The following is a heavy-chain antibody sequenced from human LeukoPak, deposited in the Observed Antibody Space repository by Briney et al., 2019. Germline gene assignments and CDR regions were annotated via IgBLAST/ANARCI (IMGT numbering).Heavy chain of an antibody. Sequence: SETLSLTCTVSGGSISSSRYYWGWIRQPPGKGLEWIGSIYYSGSTYYNPSLKSRVTISVDTSKNQFSLKLSSVTAADTAVYYCARMHEYYFDYWGQGTLVTVSS. CDR1: GGSISSSRYY. CDR2: IYYSGST. V-gene: IGHV4-39*01. J-gene: IGHJ4*02. CDR3: ARMHEYYFDY.